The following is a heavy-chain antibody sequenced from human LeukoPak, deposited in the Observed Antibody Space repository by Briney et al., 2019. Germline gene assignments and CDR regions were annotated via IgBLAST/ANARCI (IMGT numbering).Heavy chain of an antibody. J-gene: IGHJ4*02. D-gene: IGHD5-18*01. CDR1: GGSISSSSYY. CDR3: AGDNKYSYGHDGDAY. V-gene: IGHV4-39*07. Sequence: SETLSLTCTVSGGSISSSSYYWGWIRQPPGKGLEWIGSIYYSGSTYYNPSLKSRVTISVDTSKNQFSLKLSSVTAADTAVYYCAGDNKYSYGHDGDAYWGQGTLVTVSS. CDR2: IYYSGST.